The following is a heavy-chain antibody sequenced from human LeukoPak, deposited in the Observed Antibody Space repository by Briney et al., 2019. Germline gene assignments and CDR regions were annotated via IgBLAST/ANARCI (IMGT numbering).Heavy chain of an antibody. D-gene: IGHD4-11*01. V-gene: IGHV4-31*03. CDR2: IYYSGST. Sequence: SETLSLTCTVSGGSISSGGYYWSWIRQHPGKGLEWIGYIYYSGSTYYNPSLKSRVTISVDTSKNQFSLKLSSVTAADTAVYYCARSSKPYLFDYWGQGTLVTVSS. J-gene: IGHJ4*02. CDR3: ARSSKPYLFDY. CDR1: GGSISSGGYY.